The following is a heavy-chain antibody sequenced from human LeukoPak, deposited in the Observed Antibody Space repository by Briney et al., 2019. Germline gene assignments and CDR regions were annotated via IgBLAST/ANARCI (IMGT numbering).Heavy chain of an antibody. CDR3: VKDTARVPGDY. D-gene: IGHD5-18*01. CDR1: GFTFSTFA. Sequence: GGSLRLSCSVSGFTFSTFAMHWVRQAPGKGLEYVSGISSNGGGTYYADSVKGRFTISRDNSKNTLYLQMSSLRTEDTAVYYCVKDTARVPGDYWGRGTLVTVSS. V-gene: IGHV3-64D*06. CDR2: ISSNGGGT. J-gene: IGHJ4*02.